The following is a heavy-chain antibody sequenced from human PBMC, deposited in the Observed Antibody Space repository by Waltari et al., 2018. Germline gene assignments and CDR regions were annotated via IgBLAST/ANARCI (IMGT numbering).Heavy chain of an antibody. J-gene: IGHJ4*02. D-gene: IGHD1-1*01. CDR3: ATYTSYTWSYFDY. Sequence: QVQLVQSGAEVKKTGASVKVSCKDAGYNFTSYAMHWVRPAPGQRLEWMGWINAGNGNTKYSQKFQGRVTITRDTSASTAYMELSSLRSEDTAVYYCATYTSYTWSYFDYWGQGTLVTVSS. CDR2: INAGNGNT. V-gene: IGHV1-3*01. CDR1: GYNFTSYA.